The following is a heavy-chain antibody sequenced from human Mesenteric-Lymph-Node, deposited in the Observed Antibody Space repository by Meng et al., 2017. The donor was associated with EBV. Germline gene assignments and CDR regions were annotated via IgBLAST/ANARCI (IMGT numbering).Heavy chain of an antibody. CDR2: IYWDDDK. J-gene: IGHJ5*02. V-gene: IGHV2-5*02. CDR3: AHRTSNCFDP. Sequence: QIXXKDAXXQLVKXTQXXTLTCTFSXFSLSTSGVGVGWIRQPPGKALEWLALIYWDDDKRYSPSLKTRLTITKDTSENQVVLTMTNMDPVDAATYYCAHRTSNCFDPWGQGTLVTVSS. CDR1: XFSLSTSGVG.